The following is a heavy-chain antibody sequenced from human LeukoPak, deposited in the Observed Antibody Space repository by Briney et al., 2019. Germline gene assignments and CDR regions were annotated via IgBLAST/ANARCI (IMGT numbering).Heavy chain of an antibody. CDR2: IYTSGST. D-gene: IGHD4-23*01. Sequence: ETLSLTCTVSGGPISGYYWSWIRQPAGKGLEWIGRIYTSGSTNYNPSLKSRVTMSVDTSKNQFSLKLSSVTAADTAVYYCARGPQDYGGNSDYIDAFDIWGQGTMVTVSS. CDR1: GGPISGYY. V-gene: IGHV4-4*07. CDR3: ARGPQDYGGNSDYIDAFDI. J-gene: IGHJ3*02.